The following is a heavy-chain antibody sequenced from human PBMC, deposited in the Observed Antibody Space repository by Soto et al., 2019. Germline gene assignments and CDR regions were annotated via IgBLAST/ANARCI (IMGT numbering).Heavy chain of an antibody. CDR1: GFTFSSYA. Sequence: EVQLLESGGGLVQPGGSLRLSCAASGFTFSSYAMSWVRQAPGKGLEWVSAISGSGGSTYYADSVKGRFTISRDNSKNTLYLQMNSLRAVDTAVYYSAKDLRLLWFGELCGCGQGTLVTVSS. CDR2: ISGSGGST. J-gene: IGHJ4*02. CDR3: AKDLRLLWFGELCG. D-gene: IGHD3-10*01. V-gene: IGHV3-23*01.